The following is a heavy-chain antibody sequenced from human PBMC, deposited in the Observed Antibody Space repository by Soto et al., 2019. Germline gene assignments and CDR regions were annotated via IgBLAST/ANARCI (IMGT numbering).Heavy chain of an antibody. CDR1: GGSISTNNW. V-gene: IGHV4-4*02. J-gene: IGHJ4*02. CDR3: ARAKLCNTLSCPHSFDT. CDR2: VYHSGST. Sequence: QVQLQESGPGLVNASGTLSLTCGVSGGSISTNNWWSWVRQTPGQGLEWIAEVYHSGSTNYNPSRKSRLTISVDKAKNQFSLRLTSVTAADSAVYYCARAKLCNTLSCPHSFDTWGQGTLVSVSA. D-gene: IGHD2-2*01.